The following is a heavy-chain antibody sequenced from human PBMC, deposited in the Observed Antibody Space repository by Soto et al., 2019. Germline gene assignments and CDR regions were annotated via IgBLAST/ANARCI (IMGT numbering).Heavy chain of an antibody. CDR3: ARVPPSPHNMVLEYYHYGMKV. V-gene: IGHV3-33*01. D-gene: IGHD2-15*01. CDR1: GFTFSSYG. J-gene: IGHJ6*02. Sequence: GGSLRLSCAACGFTFSSYGMHWVRQAPGKGLEWLAVIWYDGSNKYYADSVKGRFTISRDNSKNTLPLQMKSLRADDTAVYYCARVPPSPHNMVLEYYHYGMKVWPQATTVTVS. CDR2: IWYDGSNK.